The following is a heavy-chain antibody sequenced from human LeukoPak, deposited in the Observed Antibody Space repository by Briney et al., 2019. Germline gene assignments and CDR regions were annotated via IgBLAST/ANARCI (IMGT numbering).Heavy chain of an antibody. D-gene: IGHD4-17*01. CDR3: AINYGDYFTSYFDY. CDR1: GYTFTGYY. CDR2: INPNSGGT. J-gene: IGHJ4*02. V-gene: IGHV1-2*02. Sequence: ASVKVSCKSSGYTFTGYYMHWLRQAPGQGLERMGWINPNSGGTNYAQKFQGRVTMTRDTSISTAYMELSRLRSDDTAVYYCAINYGDYFTSYFDYWGQGTLVTVSS.